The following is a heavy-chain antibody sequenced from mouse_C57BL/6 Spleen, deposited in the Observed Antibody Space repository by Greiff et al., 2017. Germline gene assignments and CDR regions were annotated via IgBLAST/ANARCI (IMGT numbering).Heavy chain of an antibody. D-gene: IGHD2-4*01. CDR2: IDPEDGET. V-gene: IGHV14-2*01. CDR1: GFNIKDYY. CDR3: ALYDYDGWYFDG. Sequence: VQLKESGAELVKPGASVKLSCTASGFNIKDYYMHWVKQRTEQGLEWIGRIDPEDGETKYAPKFQGKATITADTSSNTAYLQLSSLTSEDTAVYDCALYDYDGWYFDGWGTGTTVTVSS. J-gene: IGHJ1*03.